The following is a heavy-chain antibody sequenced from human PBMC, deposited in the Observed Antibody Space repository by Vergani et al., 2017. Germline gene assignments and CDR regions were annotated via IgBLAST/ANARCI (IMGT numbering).Heavy chain of an antibody. CDR3: ARDLGADCSSTSCYGRGLDY. CDR2: ISYDGSNK. V-gene: IGHV3-30-3*01. CDR1: GFTFSSYA. J-gene: IGHJ4*02. Sequence: QVQLVESGGGVVQPGRSLRLSCAASGFTFSSYAMHWVRQAPGKGLEWVAVISYDGSNKYYADSVKGRFTISRDNSKNTLYLQMNSLRAEDTAVYYCARDLGADCSSTSCYGRGLDYWSQGTLVTVSS. D-gene: IGHD2-2*01.